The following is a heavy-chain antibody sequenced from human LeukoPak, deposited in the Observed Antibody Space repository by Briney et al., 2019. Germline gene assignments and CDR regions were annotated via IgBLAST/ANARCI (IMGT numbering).Heavy chain of an antibody. J-gene: IGHJ4*02. CDR3: AKDQTRNYYGSGSYDY. Sequence: GGSLRLSCAASGFTFSSYAMHWVRQAPGKGLEWVAVISYDGSNKYYADSVKGRFTISRDNSKNTLYLQMNSLRAEDTAVYYCAKDQTRNYYGSGSYDYWGQGTLVTVSS. CDR1: GFTFSSYA. D-gene: IGHD3-10*01. CDR2: ISYDGSNK. V-gene: IGHV3-30*04.